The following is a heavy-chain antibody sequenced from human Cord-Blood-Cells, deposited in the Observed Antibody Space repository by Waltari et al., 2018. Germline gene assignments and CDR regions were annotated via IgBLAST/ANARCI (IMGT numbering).Heavy chain of an antibody. Sequence: QVQLQESGPGLVTPSQTLSLTCTVSGGSISSGDYYWSWIRQPPGKGLEWIGYIYYSGSTYYNPSLKSRVTISVDTSKNQFSLKLSSVTAADTAVYYCARDLPMYYGSGSYYNEGAFDIWGQGTMVTVSS. J-gene: IGHJ3*02. CDR1: GGSISSGDYY. D-gene: IGHD3-10*01. CDR3: ARDLPMYYGSGSYYNEGAFDI. V-gene: IGHV4-30-4*08. CDR2: IYYSGST.